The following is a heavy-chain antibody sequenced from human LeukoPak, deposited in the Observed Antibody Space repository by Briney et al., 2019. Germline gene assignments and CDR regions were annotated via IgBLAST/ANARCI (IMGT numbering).Heavy chain of an antibody. D-gene: IGHD6-13*01. V-gene: IGHV4-30-2*01. Sequence: SETLSLTCAVSGGSISSGGYSWSWIRQPPGKGLEWIGYIYHSGSTYYNPSLKSRVTISVDRSKNQFSLKLSSVTAADTAVYYCARVEHGPGYSSSWLDYWGQGTLVTVSS. CDR1: GGSISSGGYS. CDR3: ARVEHGPGYSSSWLDY. CDR2: IYHSGST. J-gene: IGHJ4*02.